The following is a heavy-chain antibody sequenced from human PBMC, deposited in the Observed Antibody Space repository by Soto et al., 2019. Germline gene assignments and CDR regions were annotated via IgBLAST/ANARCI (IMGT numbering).Heavy chain of an antibody. J-gene: IGHJ4*02. CDR3: TRWDGRCSGGSCFFDS. CDR1: GFSLTPYW. V-gene: IGHV3-7*01. D-gene: IGHD2-15*01. Sequence: GGSLRLSCLASGFSLTPYWMSWVRQTPGKGLEWVAKINEDGSKRDYMESVDGRFTISRDNAKNLVSLQMDSLRVDDTAMYYCTRWDGRCSGGSCFFDSWGQGTLVTVSS. CDR2: INEDGSKR.